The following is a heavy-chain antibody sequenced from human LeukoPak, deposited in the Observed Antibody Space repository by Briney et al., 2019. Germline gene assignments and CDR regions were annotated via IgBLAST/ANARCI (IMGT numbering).Heavy chain of an antibody. Sequence: GGSLRLSCAASGFTFSSSAMSWVRQAPGKGLEWVSLISGSGGNTYYAGSVRGRFIISRDNSKNTLYLQMNSLRAEDTAVYYCAKVRSGYYYDYWGQGTLVTVSS. CDR1: GFTFSSSA. CDR2: ISGSGGNT. J-gene: IGHJ4*02. CDR3: AKVRSGYYYDY. V-gene: IGHV3-23*01. D-gene: IGHD3-22*01.